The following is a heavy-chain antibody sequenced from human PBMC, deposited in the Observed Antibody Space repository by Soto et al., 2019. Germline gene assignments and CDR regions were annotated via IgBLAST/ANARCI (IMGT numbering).Heavy chain of an antibody. CDR2: IYYSGST. CDR1: GGSISSSSYY. Sequence: SETLSRTCTVSGGSISSSSYYWGWIRQPPGKGLEWIGSIYYSGSTYYNPSLKSRVTISVDTSKNQFSLKLSSVTAADTAVYYCARRVWNDSSGYYYDCFGYWGKGTLVIVSS. V-gene: IGHV4-39*01. J-gene: IGHJ4*02. D-gene: IGHD3-22*01. CDR3: ARRVWNDSSGYYYDCFGY.